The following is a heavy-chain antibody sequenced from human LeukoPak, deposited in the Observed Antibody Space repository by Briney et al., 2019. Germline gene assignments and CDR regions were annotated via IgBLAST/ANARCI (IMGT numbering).Heavy chain of an antibody. D-gene: IGHD1-26*01. V-gene: IGHV1-24*01. CDR2: FDPEDGET. Sequence: ASVKVSCKVSGYTLTELSMHWVRQAPGKGLEWMGGFDPEDGETIYAQKFQGRVTMTEDTSTDTAYMELSSLRSEDTAVYYCATQTLVGATNIGYYYYYMDVWGKGTTVTVSS. CDR1: GYTLTELS. J-gene: IGHJ6*03. CDR3: ATQTLVGATNIGYYYYYMDV.